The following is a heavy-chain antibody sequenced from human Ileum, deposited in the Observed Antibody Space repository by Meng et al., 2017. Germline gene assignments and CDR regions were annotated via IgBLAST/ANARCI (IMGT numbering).Heavy chain of an antibody. CDR1: TSSFYSYD. CDR2: MGLGHRHV. CDR3: ASDPNWSTT. J-gene: IGHJ5*02. V-gene: IGHV3-21*02. Sequence: QLVESGGGLVNAGGSLSPSCVGSTSSFYSYDMTWIRHAPGKGPEWVASMGLGHRHVSYADSVIGRFTVSRDNAKTSFFLQMNSLRAEDTAIYYCASDPNWSTTWGQGTLVTVSS.